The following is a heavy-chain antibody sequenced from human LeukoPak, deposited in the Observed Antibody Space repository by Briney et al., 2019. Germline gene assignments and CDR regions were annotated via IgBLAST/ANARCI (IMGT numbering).Heavy chain of an antibody. Sequence: GGSLRLSCAASGFTLSSYAMSWVRQAPGKGLEWVSAISDSGNTYHADSVKGRFTISRDSSKNTLFLQMNRLRPEDAAVYYCAKAPVTTCKGAYCYPFDYWGQGTLVTVSS. D-gene: IGHD2-21*01. CDR2: ISDSGNT. CDR3: AKAPVTTCKGAYCYPFDY. J-gene: IGHJ4*02. V-gene: IGHV3-23*01. CDR1: GFTLSSYA.